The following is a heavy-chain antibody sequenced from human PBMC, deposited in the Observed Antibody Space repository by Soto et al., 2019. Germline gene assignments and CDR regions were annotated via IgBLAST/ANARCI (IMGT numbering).Heavy chain of an antibody. J-gene: IGHJ6*02. CDR1: GASVTSSTYY. V-gene: IGHV4-39*01. Sequence: QLQLQESGPGLVKPSETLSLTCTVSGASVTSSTYYWGWIRQPPGKGLEWIGSIYYSGSTYYNPSLRSRVTISVDTSKNQVSLKLTSVTAADTAVYYCANDYGDYKSYCGMDVWGQGTTVTDSS. CDR3: ANDYGDYKSYCGMDV. CDR2: IYYSGST. D-gene: IGHD4-17*01.